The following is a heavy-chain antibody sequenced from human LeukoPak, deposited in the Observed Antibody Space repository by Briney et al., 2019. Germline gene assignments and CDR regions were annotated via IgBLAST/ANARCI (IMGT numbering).Heavy chain of an antibody. D-gene: IGHD3-10*01. V-gene: IGHV1-18*01. CDR3: ARGGSRSRRGDDAFDI. CDR1: GYTFTNYA. CDR2: ISAYNGNT. Sequence: ASVKVSCKASGYTFTNYAVNWVRQAPGQGLERMGWISAYNGNTELAQKFQGRVTLATDASTSTAYVELRSLTSDDTAVYFCARGGSRSRRGDDAFDIWGQGTMVTVSS. J-gene: IGHJ3*02.